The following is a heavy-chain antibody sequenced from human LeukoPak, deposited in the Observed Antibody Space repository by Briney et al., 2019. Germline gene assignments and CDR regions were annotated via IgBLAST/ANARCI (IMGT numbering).Heavy chain of an antibody. J-gene: IGHJ5*02. D-gene: IGHD3-3*01. V-gene: IGHV4-61*02. CDR2: VYTSGST. Sequence: SQTLSLTCTVSGGSISSGSYYWSWIRQPAGKGLEWIGRVYTSGSTNYNPSLKSRVTISVDTSKNQFSLKLSSVTAADTAVYYCAREKDITIFGVVIRWFDPWGQGTLVTVSS. CDR1: GGSISSGSYY. CDR3: AREKDITIFGVVIRWFDP.